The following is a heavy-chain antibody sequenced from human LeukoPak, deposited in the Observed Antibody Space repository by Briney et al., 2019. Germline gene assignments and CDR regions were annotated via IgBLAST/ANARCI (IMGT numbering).Heavy chain of an antibody. Sequence: SQTLSLTCAISGDSVSSNSVTWNWIRQSPSRGLEWLGRTYYRSTWYNDYAVSVRGRITVNPDTSKNQFSLQLNSVTPEDTAVYYCARRLTQYDCFDPWGQGILVTVSS. J-gene: IGHJ5*02. D-gene: IGHD2-2*01. CDR3: ARRLTQYDCFDP. CDR1: GDSVSSNSVT. V-gene: IGHV6-1*01. CDR2: TYYRSTWYN.